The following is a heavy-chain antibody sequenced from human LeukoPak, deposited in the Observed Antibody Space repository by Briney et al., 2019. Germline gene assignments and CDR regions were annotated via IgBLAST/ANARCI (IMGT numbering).Heavy chain of an antibody. CDR2: INHSGST. D-gene: IGHD6-19*01. CDR1: GGSFSGYY. J-gene: IGHJ2*01. Sequence: SETLSLTCAVYGGSFSGYYWSWIRQPPGKGLEWIGEINHSGSTNYNPSLKSRVTISVDTSKNQFSLKLSSVTAADTAVYYCARGPGYSSGWYVLRPNWYFDLWGRGTLVTVSS. CDR3: ARGPGYSSGWYVLRPNWYFDL. V-gene: IGHV4-34*01.